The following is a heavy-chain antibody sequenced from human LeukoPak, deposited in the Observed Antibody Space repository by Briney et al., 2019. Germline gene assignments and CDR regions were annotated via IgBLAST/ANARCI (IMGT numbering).Heavy chain of an antibody. V-gene: IGHV4-59*01. CDR1: GGSISSYY. D-gene: IGHD3-16*01. CDR3: ARGVLGGNFDY. Sequence: SGTLSLACTVSGGSISSYYWSWIRQPPGKGLEWIGYIYYSGSTNYNPSLKSRVTISVDTSKNQFSLKLSSVTAADTAVYYCARGVLGGNFDYWGQGTLVTVSS. CDR2: IYYSGST. J-gene: IGHJ4*02.